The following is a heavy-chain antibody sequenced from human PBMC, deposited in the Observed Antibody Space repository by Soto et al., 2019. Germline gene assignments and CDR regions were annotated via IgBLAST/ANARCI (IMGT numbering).Heavy chain of an antibody. D-gene: IGHD3-22*01. J-gene: IGHJ4*02. CDR1: GFTFSLYS. Sequence: GGSLSLSCAASGFTFSLYSMIWVRQAPGKGLEWVASITSSSSYIYYEDSLKGRFTISRDNAKNSLFLQLDSLRAEDTAVYFCVRARSTDSRPDYWGQGTLVTVSS. V-gene: IGHV3-21*01. CDR2: ITSSSSYI. CDR3: VRARSTDSRPDY.